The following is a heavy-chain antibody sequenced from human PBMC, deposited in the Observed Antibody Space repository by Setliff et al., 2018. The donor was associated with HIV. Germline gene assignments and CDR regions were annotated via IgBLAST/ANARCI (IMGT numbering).Heavy chain of an antibody. CDR2: SDPEDGNK. Sequence: GASVKVPCKVSGYTLTELSMHWVRQAPGKGLEWMGGSDPEDGNKMYAQKLQGRVTMTEDTSTDTVYMELSSLRSEDTAVYYCATGKLSGSGSPIYNWFDPWGQGTLVTVSS. D-gene: IGHD3-10*01. CDR3: ATGKLSGSGSPIYNWFDP. CDR1: GYTLTELS. V-gene: IGHV1-24*01. J-gene: IGHJ5*02.